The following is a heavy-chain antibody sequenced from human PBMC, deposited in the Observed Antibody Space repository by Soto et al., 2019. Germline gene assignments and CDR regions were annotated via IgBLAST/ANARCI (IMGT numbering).Heavy chain of an antibody. D-gene: IGHD6-13*01. CDR3: ARAPLAAVSTENFDY. CDR1: GYTFTGYY. CDR2: INPNSGGT. V-gene: IGHV1-2*04. Sequence: ASVKVSCKASGYTFTGYYMHWVRQAPGQGLEWMGWINPNSGGTNYAQKFQGWVTMTRDTSISTAYMELSRLRSDDTAVYYCARAPLAAVSTENFDYWGQGTLVTVSS. J-gene: IGHJ4*02.